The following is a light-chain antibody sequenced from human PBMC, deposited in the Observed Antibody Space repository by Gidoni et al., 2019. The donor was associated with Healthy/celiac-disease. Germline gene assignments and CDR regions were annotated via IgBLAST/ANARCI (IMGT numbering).Light chain of an antibody. CDR2: GAS. CDR1: QSVSSN. CDR3: QQYNNWRT. J-gene: IGKJ1*01. Sequence: ATLSCRASQSVSSNLAWYQQKPGQAPRLPIYGASTRATGIPARFSGSGSGTEFTLTISSLQSEDFAVYYCQQYNNWRTFGQGTKVEIK. V-gene: IGKV3-15*01.